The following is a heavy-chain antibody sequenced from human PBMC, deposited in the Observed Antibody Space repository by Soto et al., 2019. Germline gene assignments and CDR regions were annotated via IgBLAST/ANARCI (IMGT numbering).Heavy chain of an antibody. CDR1: GGTFSSYA. CDR2: IIPIFGTA. J-gene: IGHJ4*02. Sequence: SVKVSCKASGGTFSSYAISWVRQAPGQGLEWMGGIIPIFGTANYAQKFQGRVTITADESTSTAYMELSSLRSEDTAVYYCAGRGYSGYDYRPFDYWGQGTLVTVSS. CDR3: AGRGYSGYDYRPFDY. V-gene: IGHV1-69*13. D-gene: IGHD5-12*01.